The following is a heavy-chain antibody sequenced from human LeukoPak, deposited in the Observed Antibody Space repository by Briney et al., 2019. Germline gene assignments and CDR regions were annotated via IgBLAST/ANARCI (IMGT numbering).Heavy chain of an antibody. V-gene: IGHV4-38-2*01. Sequence: SGTLSLTCGVSHYSLRNGDFWAWLRQPPGKGLEWIASAAPGGGTHYNPSLKSRVRLSVDSSKNEISLELSSVTAADTAVYYCERPRHASMDIFDYWGQGHLVAVSS. CDR2: AAPGGGT. CDR3: ERPRHASMDIFDY. D-gene: IGHD2-2*03. CDR1: HYSLRNGDF. J-gene: IGHJ4*02.